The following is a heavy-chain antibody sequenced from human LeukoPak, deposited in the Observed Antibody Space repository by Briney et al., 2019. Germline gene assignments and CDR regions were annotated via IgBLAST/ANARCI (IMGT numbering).Heavy chain of an antibody. D-gene: IGHD5-12*01. CDR2: VYPGDSDT. CDR3: ARPLMDSGYDSTFDY. Sequence: GESLKISCQGSGYRFTNYWIGWVRQMPGKGLEWMGIVYPGDSDTRYSPSFQGQVTISADKSISTASLQWSSLKASDTAMYYCARPLMDSGYDSTFDYWGQGTLVTVSS. J-gene: IGHJ4*02. CDR1: GYRFTNYW. V-gene: IGHV5-51*01.